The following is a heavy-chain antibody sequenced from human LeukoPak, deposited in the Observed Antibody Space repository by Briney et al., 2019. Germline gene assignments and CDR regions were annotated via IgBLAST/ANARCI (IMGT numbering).Heavy chain of an antibody. CDR3: ARVSHDYGDPPFDY. CDR1: GFTFSSYS. Sequence: PGGSLRLSCAASGFTFSSYSMNWVRQAPGKGLEWVSSISSSSSYIYYADSVKGRFTISRDSAKNSLYLQMNSLRAEDTAVYYCARVSHDYGDPPFDYWGQGTLVTVSS. J-gene: IGHJ4*02. V-gene: IGHV3-21*01. CDR2: ISSSSSYI. D-gene: IGHD4-17*01.